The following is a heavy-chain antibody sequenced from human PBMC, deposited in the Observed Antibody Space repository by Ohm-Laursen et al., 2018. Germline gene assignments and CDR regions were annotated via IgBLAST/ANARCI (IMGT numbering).Heavy chain of an antibody. Sequence: SQTLSLTCTVSGDSISSYYWSWIRQPPGKGLEWIGYIYKSGSTNYNPSLKSRVTISADTSKNQFSLKLSSVTAADTAVYYCAGQGSGSNWGRYFDYWGQGTPVTVSS. CDR1: GDSISSYY. V-gene: IGHV4-59*12. J-gene: IGHJ4*02. CDR2: IYKSGST. D-gene: IGHD1-26*01. CDR3: AGQGSGSNWGRYFDY.